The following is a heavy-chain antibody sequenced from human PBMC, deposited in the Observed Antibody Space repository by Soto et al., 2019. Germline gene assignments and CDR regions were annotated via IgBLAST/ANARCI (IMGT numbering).Heavy chain of an antibody. CDR1: GGSISSSSYY. CDR3: ARSIRWRFEY. V-gene: IGHV4-39*01. Sequence: SETLSLTCTVSGGSISSSSYYWGWIRQPPGKGLEWIGSIYYSGSTYYNPSLKSRVTISVDTSKNQFSLKLSSVTAAETAVYYCARSIRWRFEYWGQGTLVTVS. D-gene: IGHD3-3*02. CDR2: IYYSGST. J-gene: IGHJ4*02.